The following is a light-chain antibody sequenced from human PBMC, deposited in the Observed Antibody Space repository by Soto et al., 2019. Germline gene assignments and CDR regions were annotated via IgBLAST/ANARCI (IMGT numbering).Light chain of an antibody. V-gene: IGKV3-20*01. CDR1: QSVTGSY. CDR3: QQYGSSPRT. J-gene: IGKJ1*01. Sequence: PGTLSLSPGEGATLSCRASQSVTGSYLAWYQQKPGQAPRLLIYGASSRSTGIPDRFSGSESGIDFTLTISRLEPEDFAVYSCQQYGSSPRTFGQGTKVEI. CDR2: GAS.